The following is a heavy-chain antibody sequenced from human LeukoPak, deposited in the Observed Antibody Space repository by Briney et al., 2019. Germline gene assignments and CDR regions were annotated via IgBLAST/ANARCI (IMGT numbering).Heavy chain of an antibody. CDR2: ICYSGST. V-gene: IGHV4-59*01. J-gene: IGHJ5*02. D-gene: IGHD2-2*01. CDR3: ARAGDCSRTSCRDWFDP. Sequence: SETLSLTCTVSGGSISSYYWNWIRQPPGKGLEWIGYICYSGSTNYNPSLKSRVTISMDTSNNQFSLKLSSVTAADTAVYYCARAGDCSRTSCRDWFDPWGQETLVTVSS. CDR1: GGSISSYY.